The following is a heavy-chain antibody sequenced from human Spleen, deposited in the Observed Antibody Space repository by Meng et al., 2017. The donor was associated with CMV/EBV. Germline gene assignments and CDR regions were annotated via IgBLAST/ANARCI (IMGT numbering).Heavy chain of an antibody. CDR1: GFTFSSYG. Sequence: GGSLRLSCAASGFTFSSYGMHWVRQAPGKGLEWVAFIRYDGSNKYYVDSVKGRFTISRDDSKNTLYLQMNSLTAEDTAVYYCANYGGNSPYYWGQGTLVTVSS. CDR3: ANYGGNSPYY. CDR2: IRYDGSNK. J-gene: IGHJ4*02. V-gene: IGHV3-30*02. D-gene: IGHD4-23*01.